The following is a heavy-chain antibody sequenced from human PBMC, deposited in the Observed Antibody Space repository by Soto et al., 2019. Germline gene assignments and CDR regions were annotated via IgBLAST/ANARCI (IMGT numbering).Heavy chain of an antibody. J-gene: IGHJ6*02. V-gene: IGHV3-30-3*01. Sequence: GGSRRRSWAASGFTFSSYGMHWGGQAPGKGLEWVAVISYDGSNKYYADSVNGRFTISRDNSKNTLYLQMNSLRAEDTAVYYFARASGSYLLDYGMDVWGQGTMVTVSS. D-gene: IGHD1-26*01. CDR3: ARASGSYLLDYGMDV. CDR1: GFTFSSYG. CDR2: ISYDGSNK.